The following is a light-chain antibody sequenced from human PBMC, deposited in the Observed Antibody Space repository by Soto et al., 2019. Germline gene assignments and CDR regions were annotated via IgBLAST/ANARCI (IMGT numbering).Light chain of an antibody. CDR2: SNH. Sequence: QSVLTQPPSASGTPGQRVTISCSGSSSNIGRNTVNWYQQLPGTAPKLLIYSNHQRPSGVPDRFSGSKSGTSASLAISGLQSEDEADYCCAAWDDSLNGFVFGTGTKVTVL. J-gene: IGLJ1*01. CDR1: SSNIGRNT. CDR3: AAWDDSLNGFV. V-gene: IGLV1-44*01.